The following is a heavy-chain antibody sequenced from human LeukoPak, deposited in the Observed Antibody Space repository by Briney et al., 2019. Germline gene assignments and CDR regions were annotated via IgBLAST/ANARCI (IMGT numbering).Heavy chain of an antibody. Sequence: GGSLKLSCAASGFTFSGSAMHWVRQASGEGLEWVGRIRSKANSYATAYAASVKGRFTISRDDSKNTAYLQMNSLKTEDTAVYYCTRGYCSSPTCFGLVLGYWGQGTLVTVSS. CDR2: IRSKANSYAT. V-gene: IGHV3-73*01. CDR3: TRGYCSSPTCFGLVLGY. D-gene: IGHD2-2*01. CDR1: GFTFSGSA. J-gene: IGHJ4*02.